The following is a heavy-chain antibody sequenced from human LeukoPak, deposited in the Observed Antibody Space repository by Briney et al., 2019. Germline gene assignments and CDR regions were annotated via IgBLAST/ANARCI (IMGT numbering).Heavy chain of an antibody. D-gene: IGHD1-26*01. Sequence: ASVKVSCKVSGYTLTELSMHWVRQAPGKGLEWMGGFDPEDGETICAQKFQGRVTMTEDTSTDTAYMELSSLRSKDTAVYYCASGDSGSYYFDYWGQGTLVTVSS. CDR1: GYTLTELS. V-gene: IGHV1-24*01. J-gene: IGHJ4*02. CDR3: ASGDSGSYYFDY. CDR2: FDPEDGET.